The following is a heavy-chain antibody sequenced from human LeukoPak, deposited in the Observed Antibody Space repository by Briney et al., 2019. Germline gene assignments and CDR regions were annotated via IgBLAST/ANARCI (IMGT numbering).Heavy chain of an antibody. CDR3: ARDLAFSS. D-gene: IGHD3-16*01. V-gene: IGHV3-53*01. CDR1: GFTVSSNY. J-gene: IGHJ4*02. CDR2: IFSGGST. Sequence: GGSLRFSCAASGFTVSSNYMSWVRQAPGKGLECVSLIFSGGSTYYADSVKGRFTISRDNSKNTLYLQMNSLRAEDTAVYYCARDLAFSSWGQGTLVTVSS.